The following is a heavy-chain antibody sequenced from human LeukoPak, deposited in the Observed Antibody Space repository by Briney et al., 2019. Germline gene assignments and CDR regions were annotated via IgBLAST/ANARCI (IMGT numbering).Heavy chain of an antibody. D-gene: IGHD3-22*01. CDR1: GGSINSDDYY. CDR2: IYYSGST. CDR3: AREGYYDSSGYYRALFDS. Sequence: SETLSLTCTVSGGSINSDDYYWTWIRQPPGKGLEWIGYIYYSGSTSYNPSLKSRATISVDTSKNQFSLKLSSVTAADTAVYYCAREGYYDSSGYYRALFDSWGQGTLVTVSS. V-gene: IGHV4-30-4*01. J-gene: IGHJ4*02.